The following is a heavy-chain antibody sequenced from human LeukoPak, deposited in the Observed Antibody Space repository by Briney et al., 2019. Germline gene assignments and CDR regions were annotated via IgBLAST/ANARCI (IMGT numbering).Heavy chain of an antibody. CDR3: ARDPRGRCSSTSCYTGYWFDP. CDR1: GGSISSYY. CDR2: IYTSGST. D-gene: IGHD2-2*02. Sequence: SETLSLTCTVSGGSISSYYGSWIRRPAGKGLEWIGRIYTSGSTNYNPSLKSRVTMSVDTSKNQFSLKLSSVTAADTAVYYCARDPRGRCSSTSCYTGYWFDPWGQGTLVTVSS. J-gene: IGHJ5*02. V-gene: IGHV4-4*07.